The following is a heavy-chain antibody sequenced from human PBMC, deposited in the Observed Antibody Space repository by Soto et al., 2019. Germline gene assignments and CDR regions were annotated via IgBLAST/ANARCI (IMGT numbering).Heavy chain of an antibody. CDR2: XYYXXNX. Sequence: LSLTCTISGGSPNYYYWTWIRQPPGKGLEWIGYXYYXXNXYXXXSXXXXLTISADTSKRQFSLILSSVTAADTAIYYCARDNPWLSGTTAFDIWGQGTMVTVSS. CDR3: ARDNPWLSGTTAFDI. V-gene: IGHV4-59*06. CDR1: GGSPNYYY. J-gene: IGHJ3*02. D-gene: IGHD1-7*01.